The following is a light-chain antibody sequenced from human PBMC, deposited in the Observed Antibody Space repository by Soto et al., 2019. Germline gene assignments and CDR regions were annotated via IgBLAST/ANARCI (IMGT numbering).Light chain of an antibody. J-gene: IGLJ1*01. V-gene: IGLV1-40*01. Sequence: QSVLTQPPSVSGAPGQRVTISCTGSSSNIGAGYDVHWYQQLPGTVPKLLIYGNSNRPSGVPDRFSGSKSGTSASLAITGLQAEDEADYYGQSYDSSLSFYVFGTGTKVTVL. CDR2: GNS. CDR3: QSYDSSLSFYV. CDR1: SSNIGAGYD.